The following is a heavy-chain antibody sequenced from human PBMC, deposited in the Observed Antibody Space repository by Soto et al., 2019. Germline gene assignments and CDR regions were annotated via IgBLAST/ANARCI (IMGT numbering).Heavy chain of an antibody. Sequence: EVQLVESGGGLVQPGGSLRLSCAASGFTFSNYEMTWVRQAPGKGLEWVSYISSSADAIYYADSVKGRFTISRDNAKNSLFLQMNSLRAEDTAVYYWARGGQRGDDILTGMFDYWGQGTLVTVSS. CDR1: GFTFSNYE. V-gene: IGHV3-48*03. CDR3: ARGGQRGDDILTGMFDY. J-gene: IGHJ4*02. CDR2: ISSSADAI. D-gene: IGHD3-9*01.